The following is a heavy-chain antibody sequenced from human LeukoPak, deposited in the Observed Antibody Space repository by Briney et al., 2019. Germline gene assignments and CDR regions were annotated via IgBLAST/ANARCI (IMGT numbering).Heavy chain of an antibody. D-gene: IGHD6-13*01. J-gene: IGHJ4*02. CDR3: ARWGAAPT. CDR2: ITHTGST. Sequence: PSETLSLTCAVYGGSFSGYYWSWIRQPPGRGLEWIGEITHTGSTNDNPSLKSRVTISVDTSKNQFSLKLSSVTAADTAVYYCARWGAAPTWGQGTLVTVSS. V-gene: IGHV4-34*01. CDR1: GGSFSGYY.